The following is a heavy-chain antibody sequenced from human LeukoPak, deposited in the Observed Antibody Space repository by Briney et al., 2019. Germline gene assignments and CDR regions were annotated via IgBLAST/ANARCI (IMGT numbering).Heavy chain of an antibody. Sequence: GGSLRLSCKASGFIFSSYWMHWVRQAPGEGLVWVSRVNNDESSINYADSVKGRFTISRDNAKNTLYLQMSSLRAEDTAVYYCARDRGPRTGFMVREAYDYWGQGTLVTVSS. D-gene: IGHD3-10*01. CDR2: VNNDESSI. CDR1: GFIFSSYW. J-gene: IGHJ4*02. CDR3: ARDRGPRTGFMVREAYDY. V-gene: IGHV3-74*01.